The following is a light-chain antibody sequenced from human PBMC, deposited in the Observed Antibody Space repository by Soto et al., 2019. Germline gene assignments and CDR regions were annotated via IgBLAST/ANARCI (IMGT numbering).Light chain of an antibody. CDR2: GAS. J-gene: IGKJ2*01. Sequence: EIVLTQSPGTLSLSPGERASLSCRASQSVISSYLAWYQQKPGQAPRLLIYGASNRATGIPDRFSGSGSGTDFTITISRLEPEDFTMYFCQQYHSSPPTFTFGQGNKLEI. V-gene: IGKV3-20*01. CDR1: QSVISSY. CDR3: QQYHSSPPTFT.